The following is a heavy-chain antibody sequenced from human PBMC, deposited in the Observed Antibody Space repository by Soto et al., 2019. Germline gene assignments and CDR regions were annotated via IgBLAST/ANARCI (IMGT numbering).Heavy chain of an antibody. J-gene: IGHJ5*02. Sequence: SETLSLTCAVYGGSFSGYYWSWIRQPPGKGLEWIGEINHSGSTNYNPSLKSRVTISVDTSKNQFSLKLSSVTAADTAVYYCARGSTTVKDANWFDPWGQGTLVTV. D-gene: IGHD4-17*01. V-gene: IGHV4-34*01. CDR3: ARGSTTVKDANWFDP. CDR1: GGSFSGYY. CDR2: INHSGST.